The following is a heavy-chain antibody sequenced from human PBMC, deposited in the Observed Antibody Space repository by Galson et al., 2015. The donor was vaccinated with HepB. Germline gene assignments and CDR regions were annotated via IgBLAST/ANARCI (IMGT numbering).Heavy chain of an antibody. CDR2: IKQHGGEK. CDR1: GFTCSSYW. D-gene: IGHD6-13*01. J-gene: IGHJ4*02. CDR3: ARGLVLKQQQYFDC. V-gene: IGHV3-7*01. Sequence: SLRLSCAASGFTCSSYWMSWVRQAPGRGLEWAANIKQHGGEKYYVDSVKGRFTISRDNAKNSLYLQMNSLRAEDTAVYFCARGLVLKQQQYFDCWGQGTLVSVSS.